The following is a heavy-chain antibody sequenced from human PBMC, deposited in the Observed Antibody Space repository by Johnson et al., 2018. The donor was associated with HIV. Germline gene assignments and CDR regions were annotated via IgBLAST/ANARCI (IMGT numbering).Heavy chain of an antibody. D-gene: IGHD2-15*01. V-gene: IGHV3-73*02. CDR1: GFTFSGSA. Sequence: VKLVESGGGLVQPGGSLKLACAASGFTFSGSALHWVRQASGKGLEWIGHIRSKGVTYATAYAASVKGRFTISRDDSQNTAYLQMNSLRTEDTAVYYCTKFVGYCSGGGCYTPGDIWGQGTMVTVSS. CDR3: TKFVGYCSGGGCYTPGDI. J-gene: IGHJ3*02. CDR2: IRSKGVTYAT.